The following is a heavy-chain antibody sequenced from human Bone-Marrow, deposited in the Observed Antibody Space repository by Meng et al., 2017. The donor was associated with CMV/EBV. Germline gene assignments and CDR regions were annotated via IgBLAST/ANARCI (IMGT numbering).Heavy chain of an antibody. D-gene: IGHD3-10*01. CDR2: SGGT. V-gene: IGHV1-18*01. J-gene: IGHJ4*02. CDR1: VYNFSKFQ. Sequence: SVQVSCKTSVYNFSKFQIDWVRQAPGQGLEWVGWSGGTSYVQDLQGRVTMIQDASTSTAYMELMNLRSGDTAVYYCARRGGDYQFDFWGQGTLVTVSS. CDR3: ARRGGDYQFDF.